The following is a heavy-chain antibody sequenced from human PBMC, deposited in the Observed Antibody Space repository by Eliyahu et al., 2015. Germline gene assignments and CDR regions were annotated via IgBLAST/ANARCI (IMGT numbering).Heavy chain of an antibody. V-gene: IGHV3-49*03. CDR2: IRSKAYGGTT. CDR1: GFTFGDYA. J-gene: IGHJ4*02. CDR3: TRESSTRRWLQKRFDY. D-gene: IGHD5-24*01. Sequence: EVQLVESGGGLVQPGRSLRLSCTASGFTFGDYAMSWFRQAPGKGLEWVGFIRSKAYGGTTEYAASVKGRFTISRDDSKSIAYLQMNSLKTEDTAVYYCTRESSTRRWLQKRFDYWGQGTLVTVSS.